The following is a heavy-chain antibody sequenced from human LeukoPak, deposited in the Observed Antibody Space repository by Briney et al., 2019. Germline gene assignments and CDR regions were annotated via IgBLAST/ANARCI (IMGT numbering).Heavy chain of an antibody. J-gene: IGHJ4*02. CDR3: ARHLVFGYDSSGYYYFDY. V-gene: IGHV4-39*01. Sequence: SETLSLTCTVSGGSISSNAYYWAWIRQPPGKGLEWIGSIYYSGSTYYNPSLKSRVTISVDTSKNQFSLKLSSVTAADTAVYYCARHLVFGYDSSGYYYFDYWGQGTLVTVSS. CDR2: IYYSGST. D-gene: IGHD3-22*01. CDR1: GGSISSNAYY.